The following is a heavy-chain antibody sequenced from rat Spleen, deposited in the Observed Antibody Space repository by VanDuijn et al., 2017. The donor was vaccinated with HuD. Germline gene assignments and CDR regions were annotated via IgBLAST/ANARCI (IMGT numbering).Heavy chain of an antibody. V-gene: IGHV5-25*01. Sequence: EVQLVESGGGLVQPGRSMKLSCAASGFTFNNYWMTWIRQAPGKGLEWVATISTSGSRTYYPDSVRGRFTISRDNARSSLYLQMNSLKSEDTATYYCARPTTGSYSYYFDYWGQGVMVTVSS. D-gene: IGHD1-1*01. J-gene: IGHJ2*01. CDR2: ISTSGSRT. CDR3: ARPTTGSYSYYFDY. CDR1: GFTFNNYW.